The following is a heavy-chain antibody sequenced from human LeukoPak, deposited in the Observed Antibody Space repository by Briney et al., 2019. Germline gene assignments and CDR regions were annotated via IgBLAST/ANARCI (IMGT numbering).Heavy chain of an antibody. Sequence: ASVKVSCKAFGYTFISNYMHWVRQAPGQGPEWMGVISPSGGSTTYAQKFQGRVTLTRDMSTSTDYLELSSLRSEDTAVYYCARDNSVRDEAWWSNPWGQGTLVTVSS. CDR1: GYTFISNY. CDR2: ISPSGGST. J-gene: IGHJ5*02. D-gene: IGHD5-24*01. V-gene: IGHV1-46*01. CDR3: ARDNSVRDEAWWSNP.